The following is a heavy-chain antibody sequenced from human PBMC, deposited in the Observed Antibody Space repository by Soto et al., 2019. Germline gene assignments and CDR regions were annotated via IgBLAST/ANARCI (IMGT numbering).Heavy chain of an antibody. V-gene: IGHV3-74*01. CDR2: ISSDGSRT. CDR3: ARVYSSLSSYDY. Sequence: GGSLRLSCAASGFNFSTFWMHWVRQAPGKGLVWVSRISSDGSRTSYADSVKGRFTISRDNAKNTLYLQMNSLRAEDTAIYYCARVYSSLSSYDYWGQGTLVTVSS. CDR1: GFNFSTFW. D-gene: IGHD6-6*01. J-gene: IGHJ4*02.